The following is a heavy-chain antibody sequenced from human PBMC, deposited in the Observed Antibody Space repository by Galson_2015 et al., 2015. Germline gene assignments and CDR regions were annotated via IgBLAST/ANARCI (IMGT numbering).Heavy chain of an antibody. CDR1: GFTFSSYG. J-gene: IGHJ6*02. CDR3: AKSRIYEQHYYYGMDV. V-gene: IGHV3-30*18. Sequence: SLRLSCAASGFTFSSYGMHWVRQAPGKGLEWVAVISYDGSNKCYADSVKGRFTISRDNSKNTLYLQMNSLRAEDTAVYYCAKSRIYEQHYYYGMDVWGQGTTVTVSS. CDR2: ISYDGSNK. D-gene: IGHD1/OR15-1a*01.